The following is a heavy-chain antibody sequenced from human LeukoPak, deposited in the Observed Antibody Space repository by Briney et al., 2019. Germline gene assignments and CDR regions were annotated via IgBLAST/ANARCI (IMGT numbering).Heavy chain of an antibody. J-gene: IGHJ4*02. D-gene: IGHD6-6*01. CDR3: ARGRSSSEGYFDY. V-gene: IGHV1-69*06. Sequence: ASVKVSCKASGGTFSSYAISWVRQAPGQGLEWMGGIIPIFGTANYAQKFQGRVTITADKSTSTAYMELSSLRSEDTAVYYCARGRSSSEGYFDYWGQGTLVTVSS. CDR1: GGTFSSYA. CDR2: IIPIFGTA.